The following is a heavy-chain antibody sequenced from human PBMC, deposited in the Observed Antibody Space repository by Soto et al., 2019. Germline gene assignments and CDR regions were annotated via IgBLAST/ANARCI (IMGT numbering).Heavy chain of an antibody. D-gene: IGHD1-26*01. CDR1: GGSISTGGYY. CDR2: IYHSGMT. V-gene: IGHV4-31*03. Sequence: QVQLQESGPGLVKPSQTLSLTCSVSGGSISTGGYYWSWIRQHPGRGLECIGYIYHSGMTFSNPSLQSRVAILIDTSKNKFSLKLRSVTAADSAVYYCATVVWELDDAFDIWGQGTIVSVSS. J-gene: IGHJ3*02. CDR3: ATVVWELDDAFDI.